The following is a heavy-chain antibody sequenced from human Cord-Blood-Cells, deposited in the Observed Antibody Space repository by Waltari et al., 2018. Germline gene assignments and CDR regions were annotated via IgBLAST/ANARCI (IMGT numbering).Heavy chain of an antibody. J-gene: IGHJ4*02. V-gene: IGHV1-69*09. D-gene: IGHD6-6*01. CDR1: GGTFSSYA. CDR2: IIPILGIA. Sequence: QVQLVQSGAEVKKPGSSVKVSCKASGGTFSSYAISWVRQAPGQGLEWMGRIIPILGIANYEQKFQGRVTITADKSTSTAYMERSSLRSEDTAVYYCARDPSIAARGTTLDYWGQGTLVTVSS. CDR3: ARDPSIAARGTTLDY.